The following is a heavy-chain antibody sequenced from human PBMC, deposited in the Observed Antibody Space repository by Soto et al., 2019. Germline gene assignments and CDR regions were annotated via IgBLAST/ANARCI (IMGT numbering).Heavy chain of an antibody. CDR3: ARSQYSXSWYPFDY. CDR2: IYYDGSNK. CDR1: GFTFSSYG. D-gene: IGHD6-13*01. Sequence: QVQLVESGGGVVQPGRSLRLSCAASGFTFSSYGMHWVRXXXXXXXXWVAVIYYDGSNKYYADSVKGRFTISRDNSKXXXXLXXXXXXXXXXXXXXXARSQYSXSWYPFDYWGQGTLVTVSS. J-gene: IGHJ4*02. V-gene: IGHV3-33*01.